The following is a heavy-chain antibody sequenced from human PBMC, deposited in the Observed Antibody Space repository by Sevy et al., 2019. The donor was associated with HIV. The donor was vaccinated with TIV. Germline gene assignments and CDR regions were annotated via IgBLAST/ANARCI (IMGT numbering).Heavy chain of an antibody. V-gene: IGHV1-2*02. D-gene: IGHD3-3*01. CDR2: INPNSGDT. CDR1: GNTFTVYF. J-gene: IGHJ1*01. Sequence: ASVKVSCKASGNTFTVYFVYWVRQAPGQGLEWMGWINPNSGDTNYAQNFQGRVTMTSDASISTAYMELSSLTSDDTAVYYCARGVTIFGVDYYFQHWGQGALVTASS. CDR3: ARGVTIFGVDYYFQH.